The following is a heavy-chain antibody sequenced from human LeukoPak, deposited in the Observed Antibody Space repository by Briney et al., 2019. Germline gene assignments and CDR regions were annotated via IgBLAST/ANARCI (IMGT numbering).Heavy chain of an antibody. D-gene: IGHD6-19*01. J-gene: IGHJ4*02. Sequence: ASVKVSCKASGCTFTGYYMHWVRQAPGQGLEWMGWINPNSGGTNYAQKFQGRVTMTRDTSISTAYMELSRLRSDDTAVYYCARLPPYSSGWYKGYYFDYWGQGTLVTVSS. CDR3: ARLPPYSSGWYKGYYFDY. CDR1: GCTFTGYY. V-gene: IGHV1-2*02. CDR2: INPNSGGT.